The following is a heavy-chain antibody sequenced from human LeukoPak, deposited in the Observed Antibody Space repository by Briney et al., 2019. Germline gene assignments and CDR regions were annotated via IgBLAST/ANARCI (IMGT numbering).Heavy chain of an antibody. J-gene: IGHJ4*02. Sequence: GGSLRLSCAASGFTFSRLWMHWVRQAPGKGLVWVSRINSDGSSTSYADSVKGRFTISRDNAKSTLYLQMNSLRAEDMAVYYCASDTVDTALGIDYWGQGTLVTVSS. CDR3: ASDTVDTALGIDY. D-gene: IGHD5-18*01. CDR2: INSDGSST. CDR1: GFTFSRLW. V-gene: IGHV3-74*01.